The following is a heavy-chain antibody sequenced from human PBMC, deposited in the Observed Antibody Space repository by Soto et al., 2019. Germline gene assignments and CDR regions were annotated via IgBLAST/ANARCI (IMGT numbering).Heavy chain of an antibody. V-gene: IGHV4-30-2*01. J-gene: IGHJ5*02. D-gene: IGHD2-21*02. CDR2: IYNSGNT. Sequence: YSWSWIRQPPGQGLEWIGYIYNSGNTYYNPSLMSRVTISVDRSQNHFSLKLTSVTAADTAVYYCARGSDGVWNWFDPWGQGTQVTVSS. CDR1: YS. CDR3: ARGSDGVWNWFDP.